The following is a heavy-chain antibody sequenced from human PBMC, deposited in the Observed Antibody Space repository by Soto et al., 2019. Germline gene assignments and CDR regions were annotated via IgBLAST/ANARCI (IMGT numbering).Heavy chain of an antibody. J-gene: IGHJ4*02. V-gene: IGHV3-23*01. CDR2: ISGNGGST. D-gene: IGHD6-19*01. CDR1: GCTFSSYA. Sequence: GGSLRLSCAASGCTFSSYAMNWVRQAPGKGLEWVSVISGNGGSTYYADSVKGRFTISRDNSKNTLYLQMNSLRAEDTAVYYCASRSSGWYFDYWGQGTLVTVSS. CDR3: ASRSSGWYFDY.